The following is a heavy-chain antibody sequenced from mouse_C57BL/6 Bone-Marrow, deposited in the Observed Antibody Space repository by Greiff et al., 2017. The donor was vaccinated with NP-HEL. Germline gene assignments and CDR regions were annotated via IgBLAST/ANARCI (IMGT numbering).Heavy chain of an antibody. CDR1: GFTFSDYG. D-gene: IGHD2-3*01. CDR3: ARRWLLLFDY. Sequence: EVQLVESGGGLVKPGGSLKLSCAASGFTFSDYGMHWVRQAPEKGLEWVAYISSGSRTTYYADTVKGRFTISRDNAKNTLYLQMNSLRSEDTSISYCARRWLLLFDYWGQGTTLTVSS. CDR2: ISSGSRTT. V-gene: IGHV5-17*01. J-gene: IGHJ2*01.